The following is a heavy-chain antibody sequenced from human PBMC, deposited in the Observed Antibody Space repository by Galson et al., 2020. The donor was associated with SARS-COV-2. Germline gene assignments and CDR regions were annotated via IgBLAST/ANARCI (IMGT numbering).Heavy chain of an antibody. Sequence: GGSLRLSCAASGFTFSNYAMHWVRQPPGKGLEWVAVTSHDGSNKYYAGSVKGRFTISRDNSKSTVYLQMNSLTAEDTAVYYCARDPRYYYGSGSYIDWGQGTQVTVSS. CDR3: ARDPRYYYGSGSYID. CDR1: GFTFSNYA. J-gene: IGHJ4*02. D-gene: IGHD3-10*01. V-gene: IGHV3-30-3*01. CDR2: TSHDGSNK.